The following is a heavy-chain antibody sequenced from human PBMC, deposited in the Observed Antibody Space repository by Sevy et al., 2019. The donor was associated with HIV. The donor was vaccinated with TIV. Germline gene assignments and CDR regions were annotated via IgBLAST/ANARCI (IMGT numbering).Heavy chain of an antibody. D-gene: IGHD3-3*01. V-gene: IGHV4-31*03. CDR2: IYNNWNT. Sequence: SETLSLTCTVSGGAMSSDGYYWSWIRQHPGKGLEWIGYIYNNWNTYYKPSLKSRLTMSIDKSMNQFSLKLSSVTAADTAIYYYVREVHRLTDSGVVPHFDSWGQGTPVTVSS. CDR1: GGAMSSDGYY. J-gene: IGHJ4*02. CDR3: VREVHRLTDSGVVPHFDS.